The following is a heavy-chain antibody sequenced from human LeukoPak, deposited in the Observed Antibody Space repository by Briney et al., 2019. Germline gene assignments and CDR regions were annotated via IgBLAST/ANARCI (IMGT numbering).Heavy chain of an antibody. Sequence: PGGSLRLSCAASGFTFDYYGMSWVRQPPGKGLEWVSGISSNGVSTDYADSVKGRFTISRDNAKNSLYLQMNSLRAEDTAFYYCARGSGNYYNDYWGLGTLVTVSS. CDR1: GFTFDYYG. J-gene: IGHJ4*02. V-gene: IGHV3-20*04. CDR2: ISSNGVST. D-gene: IGHD3-10*01. CDR3: ARGSGNYYNDY.